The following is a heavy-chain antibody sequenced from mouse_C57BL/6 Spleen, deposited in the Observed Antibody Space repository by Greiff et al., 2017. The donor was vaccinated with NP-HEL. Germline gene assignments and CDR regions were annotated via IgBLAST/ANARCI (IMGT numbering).Heavy chain of an antibody. J-gene: IGHJ4*01. CDR3: ARCWLLRGYAMDY. Sequence: QVQLQQSDAELVKPGASVKISCKVSGYTFTDHTIHWMKQRPEQGLEWIGYIYPRDGSTKYNEKFKGKATLTPATSSSTAYMQLNSLTSEDSAVYFCARCWLLRGYAMDYWGQGTSVTVSS. V-gene: IGHV1-78*01. CDR2: IYPRDGST. CDR1: GYTFTDHT. D-gene: IGHD2-3*01.